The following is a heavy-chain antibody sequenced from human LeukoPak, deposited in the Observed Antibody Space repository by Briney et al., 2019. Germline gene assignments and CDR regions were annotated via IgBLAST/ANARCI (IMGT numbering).Heavy chain of an antibody. D-gene: IGHD6-19*01. V-gene: IGHV4-59*01. CDR3: ASAYSSGWYPPDF. J-gene: IGHJ4*02. CDR2: IFYSGST. Sequence: SETLSHTCTISGGSISNYYWSRIRQPPGKGLEWIGYIFYSGSTNHNPSLKSRVTISIDTSKNQFSLKLTSVTAADTAVYFCASAYSSGWYPPDFRGQGTLVTVSS. CDR1: GGSISNYY.